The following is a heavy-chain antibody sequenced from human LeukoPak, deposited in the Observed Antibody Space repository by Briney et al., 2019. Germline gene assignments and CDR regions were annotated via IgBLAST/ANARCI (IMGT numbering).Heavy chain of an antibody. J-gene: IGHJ6*02. CDR1: GGSIGNYY. CDR2: TSYSGNT. V-gene: IGHV4-59*01. CDR3: ARDHGYFGMDV. Sequence: PSETLSLTCIVSGGSIGNYYWNWIRQPPGKGLEWIGYTSYSGNTIYNPSLKSRVTISIDPFKNQLSLKVTSVTVADTAVYYCARDHGYFGMDVWGQGTTVTISS.